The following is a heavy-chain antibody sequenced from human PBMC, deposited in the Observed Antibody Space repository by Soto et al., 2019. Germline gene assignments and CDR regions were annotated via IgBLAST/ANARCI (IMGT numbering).Heavy chain of an antibody. J-gene: IGHJ4*02. CDR1: GGSISSSSYY. CDR3: ARHIYSSTSPPGRYFDY. CDR2: IYYSGST. Sequence: PSETLSLTCTVSGGSISSSSYYWGWIRQPPGKGLEWIGSIYYSGSTYYNPSLKSRVTISVDTSKNQFSLKLSSVTAADTAVFYCARHIYSSTSPPGRYFDYWGQGTLVTVSS. V-gene: IGHV4-39*01. D-gene: IGHD6-13*01.